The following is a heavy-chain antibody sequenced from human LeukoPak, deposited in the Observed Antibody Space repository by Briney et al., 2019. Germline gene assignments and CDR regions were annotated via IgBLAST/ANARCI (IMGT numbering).Heavy chain of an antibody. CDR2: IYYSGST. Sequence: PSETLSLTCTVSGGSISSYYWSWTRQPPGKGLEWIGYIYYSGSTNYNPSLKSRVTISVDTSKNQFSLKLSSVTAADTTVYYCARVTKSGTPGAFDIWGQGTMVTVSS. J-gene: IGHJ3*02. V-gene: IGHV4-59*01. CDR3: ARVTKSGTPGAFDI. CDR1: GGSISSYY. D-gene: IGHD1-1*01.